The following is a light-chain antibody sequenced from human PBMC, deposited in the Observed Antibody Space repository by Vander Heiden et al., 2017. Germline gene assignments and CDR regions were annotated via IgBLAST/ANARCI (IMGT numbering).Light chain of an antibody. CDR3: MQALQNPPGT. J-gene: IGKJ4*01. V-gene: IGKV2-28*01. CDR1: QSLLHSNGYNY. CDR2: LGS. Sequence: DIVMTQSPLSLPVTPGEPASISCRSSQSLLHSNGYNYLDWYLQKPGQSPQLLIYLGSNRAAGVPDRFSGSGSGKDFTLKISRGEAEDVGVYYCMQALQNPPGTFGGGTKVEIK.